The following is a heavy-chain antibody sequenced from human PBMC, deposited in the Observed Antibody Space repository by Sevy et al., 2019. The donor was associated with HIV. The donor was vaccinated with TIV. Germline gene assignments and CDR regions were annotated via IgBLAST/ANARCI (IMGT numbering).Heavy chain of an antibody. D-gene: IGHD3-22*01. CDR1: GVSVTSDTYY. CDR2: VYHTGST. CDR3: AREPYFFDKSGYFWDY. J-gene: IGHJ4*02. Sequence: SETLSLTCAVSGVSVTSDTYYWSWIRQPPGKGLEWIGYVYHTGSTNYSPSFKSRVTISIDTSKNQLSLRLFSVAAADTAMYYCAREPYFFDKSGYFWDYWGQGILVTVSS. V-gene: IGHV4-61*01.